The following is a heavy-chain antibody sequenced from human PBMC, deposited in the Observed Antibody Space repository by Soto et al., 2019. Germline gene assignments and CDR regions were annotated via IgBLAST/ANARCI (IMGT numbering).Heavy chain of an antibody. V-gene: IGHV3-74*01. J-gene: IGHJ4*02. CDR2: IYFDGITT. D-gene: IGHD1-26*01. CDR1: GFTFNTHW. Sequence: GRSLRLSCTASGFTFNTHWMRWVRQAPGKGLVWVSRIYFDGITTNYADSVKGRLTVSRDNAKNTVYLHVNTLRDEDTAVYYCARGGAMGVDYWGQGTLVTVSS. CDR3: ARGGAMGVDY.